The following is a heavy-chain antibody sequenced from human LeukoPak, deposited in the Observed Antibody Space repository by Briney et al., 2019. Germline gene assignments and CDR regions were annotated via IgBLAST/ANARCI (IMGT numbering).Heavy chain of an antibody. Sequence: KPGGSLRLSCAASGFTFSSYSMNWVRQAPGKGLEWVSSISSSSSYIYYADSVKGRFTISRDNAKNSLYLQMNSLRAEDTAVYYCAREVDTGTATGYYYYYMDVWGKGTTVTVSS. V-gene: IGHV3-21*01. J-gene: IGHJ6*03. CDR2: ISSSSSYI. CDR3: AREVDTGTATGYYYYYMDV. CDR1: GFTFSSYS. D-gene: IGHD1-7*01.